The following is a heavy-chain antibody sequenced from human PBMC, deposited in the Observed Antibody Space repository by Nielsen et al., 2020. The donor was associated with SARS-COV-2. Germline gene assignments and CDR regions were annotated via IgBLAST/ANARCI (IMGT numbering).Heavy chain of an antibody. D-gene: IGHD1-1*01. Sequence: GESLKIYCAASGFTFSNAWMSWVRQAPGKGLEWVGRIKSKTDGGTTDYAAPVKGRFTISRDDSKNTLYLQMNSLKTEDTAVYYCTTGYPYYYYYGMDVWGQGTTVTVAS. CDR2: IKSKTDGGTT. CDR3: TTGYPYYYYYGMDV. V-gene: IGHV3-15*01. CDR1: GFTFSNAW. J-gene: IGHJ6*02.